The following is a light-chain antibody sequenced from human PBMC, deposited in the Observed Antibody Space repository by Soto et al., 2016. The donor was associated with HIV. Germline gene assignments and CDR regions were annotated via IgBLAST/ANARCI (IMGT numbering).Light chain of an antibody. CDR3: QQYDNLPPFYT. CDR2: DAS. V-gene: IGKV1-33*01. J-gene: IGKJ2*01. Sequence: DIQMTQSPSSLSASVGDRVTITCQASQDISKYLNWYQQKPGKAPKLLIYDASNLETGVPSRFSGSGSGTDFTFTISSLQPEDIATYYCQQYDNLPPFYTFGQGTKLEIK. CDR1: QDISKY.